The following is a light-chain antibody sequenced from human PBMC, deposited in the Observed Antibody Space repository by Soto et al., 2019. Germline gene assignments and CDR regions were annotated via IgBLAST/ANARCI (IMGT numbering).Light chain of an antibody. Sequence: EIVLTQSPGTLSLSPGERATLSCRASQSVSSSYLAWYQQKPGQAPRLLIYGASSRATGIPDRFSGSGSGTDFTVTISCLQSEDFAVYYCEQYNNWPRTFGQGTKVDIK. J-gene: IGKJ1*01. V-gene: IGKV3-20*01. CDR2: GAS. CDR3: EQYNNWPRT. CDR1: QSVSSSY.